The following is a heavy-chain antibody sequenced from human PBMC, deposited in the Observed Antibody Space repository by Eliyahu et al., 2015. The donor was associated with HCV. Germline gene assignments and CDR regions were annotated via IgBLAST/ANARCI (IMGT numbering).Heavy chain of an antibody. J-gene: IGHJ4*02. V-gene: IGHV4-59*01. Sequence: QVQLQESGPGLVKPSETLSLTCTVSGGSISTYYWXWIRQPPGKGLEWIGYIXNTGTTNYNPSLKSRVTMSVDTSKNQFSLKLSSVTAADTAVYYCAGRLRLGDGFDYWGQGTLVTVSS. CDR3: AGRLRLGDGFDY. D-gene: IGHD3-16*01. CDR1: GGSISTYY. CDR2: IXNTGTT.